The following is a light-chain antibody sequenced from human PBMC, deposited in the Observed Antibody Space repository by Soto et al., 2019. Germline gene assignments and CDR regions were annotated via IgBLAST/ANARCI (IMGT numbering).Light chain of an antibody. CDR3: QQVHSFSPT. Sequence: DIQMTQSPSTLSASVGDRVTITCRASQSISSWLAWYQQKPGKAPKLLIYKASSLESGVPSRFSGSGSGTEVTLTISSRQPDDFATYYCQQVHSFSPTFGQGTKVEIK. V-gene: IGKV1-5*03. CDR1: QSISSW. J-gene: IGKJ1*01. CDR2: KAS.